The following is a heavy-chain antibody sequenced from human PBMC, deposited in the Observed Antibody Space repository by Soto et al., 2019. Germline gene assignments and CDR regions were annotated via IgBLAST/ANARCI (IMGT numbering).Heavy chain of an antibody. D-gene: IGHD2-15*01. V-gene: IGHV3-30*18. CDR3: AKETYSGPLDY. CDR1: GFTLSSYG. Sequence: QVQLVESGGGVVQPGRSLRLSCAASGFTLSSYGMHWVRQAPGKGLEWVAVISYDGSNKYYADSVKGRFTISRDNSKNTLYLQMNSLRAEDTAVYYCAKETYSGPLDYWGQGTLVTVSS. CDR2: ISYDGSNK. J-gene: IGHJ4*02.